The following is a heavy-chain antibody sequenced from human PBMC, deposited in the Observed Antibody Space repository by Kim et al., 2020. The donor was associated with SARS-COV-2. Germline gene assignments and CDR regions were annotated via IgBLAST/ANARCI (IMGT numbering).Heavy chain of an antibody. CDR2: ISSSSSYI. CDR1: GFTFSSYS. CDR3: ARDLPLGELSLYKEIVYYYYGMDV. V-gene: IGHV3-21*01. Sequence: GGSLRLSCAASGFTFSSYSMNWVRQAPGKGLEWVSSISSSSSYIYYADSVKGRFTISRDNAKNSLYLQMNSLRAEDTAVYYCARDLPLGELSLYKEIVYYYYGMDVWGQGTTVTVSS. J-gene: IGHJ6*02. D-gene: IGHD3-16*02.